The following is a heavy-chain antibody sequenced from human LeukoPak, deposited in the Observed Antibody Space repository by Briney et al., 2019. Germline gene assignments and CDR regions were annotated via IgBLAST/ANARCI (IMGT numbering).Heavy chain of an antibody. CDR1: GFTFSSYA. D-gene: IGHD3-22*01. Sequence: GGSLRLSCAASGFTFSSYAMSWVRQAPGKGLEWVSAISGSGGSTYYADSVKGRFTISRDNSKNTLYLQMNSLRAEDTAVYYCAKDPPYYYDSSGYYPNWFDPWGQGTLVTVSS. CDR2: ISGSGGST. V-gene: IGHV3-23*01. CDR3: AKDPPYYYDSSGYYPNWFDP. J-gene: IGHJ5*02.